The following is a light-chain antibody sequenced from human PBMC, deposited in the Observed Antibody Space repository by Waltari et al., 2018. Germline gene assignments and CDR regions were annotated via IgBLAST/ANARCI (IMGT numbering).Light chain of an antibody. CDR2: DNS. V-gene: IGLV3-21*02. Sequence: SYVLTQPPSVSVAPGQTARITCGGNNIGSKSVHWYQQKPGQAPVLVVYDNSARPSGIPERFSGSNSGNTATLTISRVEAGDEADYYCQVWDITSDHFVFGTGTKVTVL. CDR1: NIGSKS. CDR3: QVWDITSDHFV. J-gene: IGLJ1*01.